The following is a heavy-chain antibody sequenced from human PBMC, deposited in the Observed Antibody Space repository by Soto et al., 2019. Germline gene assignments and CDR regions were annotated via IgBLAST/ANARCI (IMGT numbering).Heavy chain of an antibody. Sequence: GGSLRLSCAASGFTFSSYWMHWARQAPGKGLVWVSRINSDGSSTSYADSVKGRFTISRDNAKNTLYLQMNSLRAEDTAVYYCARAIREYQLLFYYNMDVWGKGTTVTVSS. CDR3: ARAIREYQLLFYYNMDV. V-gene: IGHV3-74*01. CDR1: GFTFSSYW. CDR2: INSDGSST. D-gene: IGHD2-2*01. J-gene: IGHJ6*03.